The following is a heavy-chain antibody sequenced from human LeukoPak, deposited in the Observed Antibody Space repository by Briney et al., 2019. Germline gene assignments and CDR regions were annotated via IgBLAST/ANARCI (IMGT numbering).Heavy chain of an antibody. CDR1: GYTFTSYG. Sequence: ASVKVSCKASGYTFTSYGNSWVRHAPAQGLEWMGWISAYNGNTNYAQKLPGRVTMTTDTSTSTAYRELRSLRSDDTAVYYCARGSYGETYYWGQGTLVTASS. CDR3: ARGSYGETYY. J-gene: IGHJ4*02. CDR2: ISAYNGNT. D-gene: IGHD4-17*01. V-gene: IGHV1-18*01.